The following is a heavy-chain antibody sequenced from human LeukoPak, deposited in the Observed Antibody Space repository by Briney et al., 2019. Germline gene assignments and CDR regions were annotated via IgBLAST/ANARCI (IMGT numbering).Heavy chain of an antibody. CDR1: GFTFSSYA. CDR3: ARDLESYNSGGYYFGS. J-gene: IGHJ4*02. V-gene: IGHV3-21*06. D-gene: IGHD3-22*01. Sequence: PGGSLRLSCAASGFTFSSYAMSWVRQAPGTGLEWVSSISTSASYKFYADSVKGRFTISRDNAKNSLYLQMNSLRAEDTAVYYCARDLESYNSGGYYFGSWGQGTLVTVSS. CDR2: ISTSASYK.